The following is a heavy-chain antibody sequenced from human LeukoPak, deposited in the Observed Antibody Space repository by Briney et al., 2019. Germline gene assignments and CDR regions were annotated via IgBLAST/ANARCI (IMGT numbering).Heavy chain of an antibody. D-gene: IGHD1-14*01. Sequence: PSETLSLNCSVSGGTMRNSYWSWLRQPAGKGLEWVGRIFTTESTNYHPSLKSRVTMSKDTSKNQFSLKMTCVTAADTAVYYCARDGVPLTNLVARPFHPWGQGTLVTVSS. V-gene: IGHV4-4*07. CDR1: GGTMRNSY. CDR2: IFTTEST. CDR3: ARDGVPLTNLVARPFHP. J-gene: IGHJ1*01.